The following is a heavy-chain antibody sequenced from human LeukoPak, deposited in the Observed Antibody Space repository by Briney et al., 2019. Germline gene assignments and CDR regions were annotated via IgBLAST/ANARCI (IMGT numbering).Heavy chain of an antibody. J-gene: IGHJ4*02. CDR2: VIGSGDGT. V-gene: IGHV3-23*01. CDR1: GFTFSSYG. Sequence: PGGSLRLSCAASGFTFSSYGMNWVRQAPGKGLEWVSAVIGSGDGTFYADSVKGRFTISRDNSKNTLYLQMNSLRGEDTAVYYCARDQPSGVAGTLDYWGQGTLVTVSS. CDR3: ARDQPSGVAGTLDY. D-gene: IGHD3-10*01.